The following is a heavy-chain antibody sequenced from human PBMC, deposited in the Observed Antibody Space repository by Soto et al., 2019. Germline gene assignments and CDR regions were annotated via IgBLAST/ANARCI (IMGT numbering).Heavy chain of an antibody. CDR2: IWYDGSNK. CDR3: ARDDIPGRAVAIYGMDV. J-gene: IGHJ6*02. Sequence: GGSLRLSCAASGFTFSNYGMHWVRQAPGKGLEWVAVIWYDGSNKYYADPVKGRFTISRDNSKNTLYLQINSLRAEDTAVYYCARDDIPGRAVAIYGMDVWGQGTTVTVSS. V-gene: IGHV3-33*01. CDR1: GFTFSNYG. D-gene: IGHD6-19*01.